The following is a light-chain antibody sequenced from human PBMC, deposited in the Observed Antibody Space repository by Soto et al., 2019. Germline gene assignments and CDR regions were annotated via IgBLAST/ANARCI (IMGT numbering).Light chain of an antibody. V-gene: IGLV2-8*01. Sequence: QSALTQPPSASGSPGQSVTISCTGTSSDVGDFNYVSWYQQHPGKAPKLMIYEVSKRPSGVPDRFSGSKSGNTASLTVSGLQAEDEAVYYCSSYAGSNILVFGGGTKLTVL. CDR1: SSDVGDFNY. CDR3: SSYAGSNILV. CDR2: EVS. J-gene: IGLJ3*02.